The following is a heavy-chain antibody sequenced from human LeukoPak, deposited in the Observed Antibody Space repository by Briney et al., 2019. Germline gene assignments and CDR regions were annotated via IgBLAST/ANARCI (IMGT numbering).Heavy chain of an antibody. J-gene: IGHJ4*02. CDR2: INHSGST. CDR3: ARGYCSGGSCLYYFDY. CDR1: GGSFSGYY. V-gene: IGHV4-34*01. D-gene: IGHD2-15*01. Sequence: SETLSLTCAVYGGSFSGYYWSWIRQPPGKGLEWIGEINHSGSTNYNPSLKSRVTISVDTSKNQISLKLSSVTAADTAVYYCARGYCSGGSCLYYFDYWGQGTLVTVSS.